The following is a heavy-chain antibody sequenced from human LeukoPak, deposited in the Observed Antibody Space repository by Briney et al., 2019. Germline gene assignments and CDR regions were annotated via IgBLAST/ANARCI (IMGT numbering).Heavy chain of an antibody. Sequence: GLVWMVCISAYNGNTNYAQKLQGRGTMTTDTSTSTAYMELRSLRSDDTAVYYCARGPVTTDYWGQGTLVTVSS. CDR2: ISAYNGNT. J-gene: IGHJ4*02. D-gene: IGHD4-11*01. V-gene: IGHV1-18*01. CDR3: ARGPVTTDY.